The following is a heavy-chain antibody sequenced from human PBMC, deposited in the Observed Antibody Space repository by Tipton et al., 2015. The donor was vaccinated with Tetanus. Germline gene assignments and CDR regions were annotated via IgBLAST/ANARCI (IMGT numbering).Heavy chain of an antibody. J-gene: IGHJ5*01. V-gene: IGHV3-23*01. D-gene: IGHD1-26*01. CDR2: ITGRGDAT. CDR3: AKDMGDRGVSWGWFGS. CDR1: GFTFNTYA. Sequence: SLRLSCEASGFTFNTYAMNWVRQAPGKGLEWVASITGRGDATYYSDSVKGRFTISRDNSTNTLSLQMSSLRVEDTAVYYCAKDMGDRGVSWGWFGSWGQGTLVTVSS.